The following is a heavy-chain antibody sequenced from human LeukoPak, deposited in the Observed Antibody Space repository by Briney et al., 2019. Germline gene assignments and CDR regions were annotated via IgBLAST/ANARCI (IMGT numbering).Heavy chain of an antibody. CDR1: GFTFSSHE. Sequence: GGSLRLSCAVSGFTFSSHEMDWVRQAPGKGLEWTSHISNSRTTIHTYYADSVKGRFTISRDNAKNLLFLEMNNLRVDDPGVYYCARVKYSDSSFDYWGQGTLVTVSS. D-gene: IGHD6-6*01. CDR2: ISNSRTTI. J-gene: IGHJ4*02. CDR3: ARVKYSDSSFDY. V-gene: IGHV3-48*03.